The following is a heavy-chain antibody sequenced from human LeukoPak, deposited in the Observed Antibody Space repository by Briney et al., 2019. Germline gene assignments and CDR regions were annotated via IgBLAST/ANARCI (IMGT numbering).Heavy chain of an antibody. V-gene: IGHV3-7*01. Sequence: PGGSLILSCAASGFTLSKHWMTWVRQAPGKGLECVAIIKQDGSEKYYVNSVKGRFTISRDNAKNSLYLQMNSPRVEDTAVYYCGREWAVDFWGQGTLVTVSS. J-gene: IGHJ4*02. CDR3: GREWAVDF. CDR1: GFTLSKHW. CDR2: IKQDGSEK.